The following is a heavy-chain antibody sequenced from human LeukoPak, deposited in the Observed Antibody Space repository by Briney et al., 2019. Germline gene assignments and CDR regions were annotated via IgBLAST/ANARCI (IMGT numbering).Heavy chain of an antibody. D-gene: IGHD6-13*01. CDR2: ISSSSSYI. J-gene: IGHJ4*02. V-gene: IGHV3-21*01. Sequence: PGESLKISCAASGFTFSSYSMNWVRQAPGKGLEWVSSISSSSSYIYYADSVKGRFTISRDNAKNSLYLQMNSLRAEDTAVYYCARDVAAAGSPLPEDYWGQGTLVTVSS. CDR3: ARDVAAAGSPLPEDY. CDR1: GFTFSSYS.